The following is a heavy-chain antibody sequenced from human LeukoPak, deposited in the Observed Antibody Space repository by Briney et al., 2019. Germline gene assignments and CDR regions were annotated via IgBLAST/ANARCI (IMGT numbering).Heavy chain of an antibody. V-gene: IGHV4-34*01. J-gene: IGHJ2*01. D-gene: IGHD6-13*01. CDR1: GGSFSGYY. CDR2: INHSGST. Sequence: SETLSLTCAVYGGSFSGYYWSWIRQPPGKGLEWIGEINHSGSTNYNPSLKSRVTISVDTSKNQFSLKLSSVTAADTAVYYCARGRAAAWYFDLWGRGTLVTVSS. CDR3: ARGRAAAWYFDL.